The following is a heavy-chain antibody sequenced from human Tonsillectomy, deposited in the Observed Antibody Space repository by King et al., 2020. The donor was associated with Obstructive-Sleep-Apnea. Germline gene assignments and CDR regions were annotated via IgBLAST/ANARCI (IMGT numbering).Heavy chain of an antibody. V-gene: IGHV5-10-1*01. Sequence: QLVQSGAEVKKPGESLRISCKGFGYRFTSYWISWLRQMPGKALEWMGMIDPSDSYTNSSPSFQGHVTISADKSISTAYLQWSSLKASDTAMYYCAGIAVAGTDWGQGTLVTVSS. J-gene: IGHJ4*02. D-gene: IGHD6-19*01. CDR3: AGIAVAGTD. CDR1: GYRFTSYW. CDR2: IDPSDSYT.